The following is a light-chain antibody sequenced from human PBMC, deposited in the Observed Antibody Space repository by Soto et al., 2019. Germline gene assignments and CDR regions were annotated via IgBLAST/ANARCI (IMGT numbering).Light chain of an antibody. Sequence: QSVLTQSPSASASLGASVKLTCTLSSGHSNYAIAWHQQQSEKGPRYLMKLNSDGSHSKGDGIPDRFSGSSSGAERYLTISSLQSEDEYYYYCQTWGSGIVVFGGGTKLTVL. CDR1: SGHSNYA. CDR2: LNSDGSH. V-gene: IGLV4-69*01. J-gene: IGLJ2*01. CDR3: QTWGSGIVV.